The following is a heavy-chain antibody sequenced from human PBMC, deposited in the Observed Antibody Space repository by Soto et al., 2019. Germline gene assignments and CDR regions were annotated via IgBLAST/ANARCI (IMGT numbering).Heavy chain of an antibody. CDR1: GFTFSSYS. D-gene: IGHD3-3*01. V-gene: IGHV3-21*01. Sequence: EVQLVESGGGLVKPGGCLRLSCAASGFTFSSYSMNWVRQAPGKGLEWVSSISSDSVYIYHADSVKGRFTTSRDNAKNLLFLHMDSLTVEDTAVYYCARFETIPPRDFEPWGQGALVTVSS. J-gene: IGHJ5*02. CDR2: ISSDSVYI. CDR3: ARFETIPPRDFEP.